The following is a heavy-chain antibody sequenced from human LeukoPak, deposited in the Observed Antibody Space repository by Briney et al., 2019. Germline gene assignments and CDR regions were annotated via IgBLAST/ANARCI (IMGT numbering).Heavy chain of an antibody. V-gene: IGHV4-59*12. CDR2: IYYSGST. CDR3: ARGSPGDGFFDY. D-gene: IGHD2-21*02. Sequence: KSSETLSLTCTVSGGSISSYYWSWTRQPPGKGLEWIGYIYYSGSTNYNPSLKSRVTISVDTSKNQFSLKLSSVTAADTAVYYCARGSPGDGFFDYWGQGTLVTVSS. CDR1: GGSISSYY. J-gene: IGHJ4*02.